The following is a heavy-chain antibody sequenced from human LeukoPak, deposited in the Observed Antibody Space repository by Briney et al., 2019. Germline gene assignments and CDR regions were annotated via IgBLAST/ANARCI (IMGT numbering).Heavy chain of an antibody. Sequence: ASVKVSCKASGGTFSSYAISWVRQAPGQGLEWMGRINPNSGGTNYAQKFQGRVTMTRDTSISTAYMELSRLRSDDTAVYYCARHHTFPSYYGMDVWGQGTTVTVSS. J-gene: IGHJ6*02. CDR2: INPNSGGT. D-gene: IGHD1-14*01. CDR3: ARHHTFPSYYGMDV. V-gene: IGHV1-2*06. CDR1: GGTFSSYA.